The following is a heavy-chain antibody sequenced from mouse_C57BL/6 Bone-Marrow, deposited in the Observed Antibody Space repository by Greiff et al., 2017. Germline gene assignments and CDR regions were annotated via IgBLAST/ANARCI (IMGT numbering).Heavy chain of an antibody. D-gene: IGHD1-1*01. CDR2: ISSGGSYT. V-gene: IGHV5-6*01. J-gene: IGHJ2*01. Sequence: EVQGVESGGDLVKPGGSLKLSCAASGFTFSSYGMSWVRQTPDKRLEWVATISSGGSYTYYPDSVKGRFTISRDNAKNTLYLQMSSLKSEDTAMYYCARRDYGSRLDYWGQGTTLTVSS. CDR3: ARRDYGSRLDY. CDR1: GFTFSSYG.